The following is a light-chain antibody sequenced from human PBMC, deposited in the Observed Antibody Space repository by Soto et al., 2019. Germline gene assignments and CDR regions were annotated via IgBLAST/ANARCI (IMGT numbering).Light chain of an antibody. CDR2: GNG. CDR3: QSYDSGLSGSEV. V-gene: IGLV1-40*01. J-gene: IGLJ1*01. CDR1: SSNIGAGHD. Sequence: QSVLTQPPSVSGAPGQRVTISCTGSSSNIGAGHDVHWYQQLPGAAPKLLIYGNGNRPSGVPDRFSGSESGTSASLAITGLQAEDEADYYCQSYDSGLSGSEVFGTGTKVTVL.